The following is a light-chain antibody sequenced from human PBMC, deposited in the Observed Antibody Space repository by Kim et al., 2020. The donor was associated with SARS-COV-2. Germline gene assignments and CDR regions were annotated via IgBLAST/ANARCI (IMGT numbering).Light chain of an antibody. J-gene: IGKJ2*01. V-gene: IGKV3-11*01. Sequence: WSPGARATLPCRASQSVGNSLAWYQHRPGQAPRLLMYDVSNRAAGIPARFSGSGSGTDFTITITSLDPEDFAVYYCQQRRDWPAYTFGQGTKLEI. CDR3: QQRRDWPAYT. CDR1: QSVGNS. CDR2: DVS.